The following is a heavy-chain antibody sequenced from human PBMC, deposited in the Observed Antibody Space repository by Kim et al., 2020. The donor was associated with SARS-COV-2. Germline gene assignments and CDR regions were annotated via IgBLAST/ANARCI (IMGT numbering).Heavy chain of an antibody. CDR3: ARDSETGDLYFYYGMDV. CDR2: IWHDGSQK. J-gene: IGHJ6*02. Sequence: GGSLRLSCAASGFTFSSYGIHWVRQAPGKGLEWVAVIWHDGSQKYYADSVKGRFPISRDNSNNTLFLQMDSLRAEDTAVYYCARDSETGDLYFYYGMDVWGQGTTVIVSS. CDR1: GFTFSSYG. D-gene: IGHD3-10*01. V-gene: IGHV3-33*01.